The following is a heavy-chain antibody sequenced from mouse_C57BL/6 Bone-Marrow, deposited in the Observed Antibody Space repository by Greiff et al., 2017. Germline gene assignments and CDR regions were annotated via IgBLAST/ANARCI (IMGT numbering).Heavy chain of an antibody. CDR2: IWWDDDK. V-gene: IGHV8-8*01. CDR3: ARLYSKEFAY. D-gene: IGHD2-5*01. Sequence: QVTLKVSGPGILQPSQTLSLTCSFSGFSLSTFGMGVGWIRQPSGKGLEWLAHIWWDDDKYYNPALKSRLTISKDTSKNQVVLKIANVDTADTATDYCARLYSKEFAYWGQGTLVTVSA. J-gene: IGHJ3*01. CDR1: GFSLSTFGMG.